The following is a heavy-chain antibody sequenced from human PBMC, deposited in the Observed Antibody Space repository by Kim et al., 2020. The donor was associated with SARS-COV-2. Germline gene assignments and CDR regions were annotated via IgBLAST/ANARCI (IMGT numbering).Heavy chain of an antibody. J-gene: IGHJ4*02. CDR1: GFTTFSSYW. D-gene: IGHD1-1*01. CDR3: ASSPSKYNSGAY. Sequence: GGSLRLSCAAAGFTTFSSYWMHWVRQAPGKGLVWVARTYSDGNTTSYADSVKGRFNISRDNAKNTLYLQMNSLRAEDTAVYYCASSPSKYNSGAYWGQGTLVTVSS. V-gene: IGHV3-74*01. CDR2: TYSDGNTT.